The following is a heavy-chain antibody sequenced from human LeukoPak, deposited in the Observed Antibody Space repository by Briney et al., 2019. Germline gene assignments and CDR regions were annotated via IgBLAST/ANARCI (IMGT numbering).Heavy chain of an antibody. CDR2: IYSGGDT. CDR1: GFTVSSNP. V-gene: IGHV3-53*01. J-gene: IGHJ4*02. Sequence: GGSLRLSCTVSGFTVSSNPWSWVRQAPGKGLEWVSFIYSGGDTHYSDSVKGRFTISRDSSKNTLYLQMNSLRAEDTAIYYCSRRAGEYSHPYDYWGQGTLVTVSS. CDR3: SRRAGEYSHPYDY. D-gene: IGHD2-15*01.